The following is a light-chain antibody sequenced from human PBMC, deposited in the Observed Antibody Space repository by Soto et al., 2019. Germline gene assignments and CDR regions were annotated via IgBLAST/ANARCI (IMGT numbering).Light chain of an antibody. CDR3: QQYNSYS. V-gene: IGKV1-5*01. J-gene: IGKJ1*01. CDR2: HAS. CDR1: QSISSW. Sequence: DIQMTQSPSTLSASVGDRVTITCRASQSISSWLAWYQQKPGTAPKLLIYHASTLESGAPSRFSGSGSGTEFTLTISSLQPDDFATYYCQQYNSYSFGQGTKVDIK.